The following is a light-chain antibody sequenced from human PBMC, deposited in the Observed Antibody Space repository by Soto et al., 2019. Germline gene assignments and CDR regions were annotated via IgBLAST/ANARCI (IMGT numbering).Light chain of an antibody. CDR3: QHYNQWPPFT. CDR1: QSVRGS. J-gene: IGKJ3*01. V-gene: IGKV3-15*01. Sequence: IVMTQSPATLSVSPGERATLSCRASQSVRGSLAWYQHKPGQVPRLLIYGASTRATGVPVRFSGSGSGTDFTLTISSLQAEDVAVYYCQHYNQWPPFTFGPGTKVDIK. CDR2: GAS.